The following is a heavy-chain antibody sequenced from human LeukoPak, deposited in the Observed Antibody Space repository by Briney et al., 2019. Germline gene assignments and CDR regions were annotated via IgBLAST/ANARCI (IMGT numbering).Heavy chain of an antibody. D-gene: IGHD1-26*01. Sequence: ASVKVSCKAFGYTFTSNYMHWVRQAPGQGPEWMGVISPSGGSTTYAQKFQGRVTMTRDTSISTAYMELSRLRSDDTAVYYCARADYSGSSFDYWGQGTLVTVSS. CDR1: GYTFTSNY. V-gene: IGHV1-46*01. CDR2: ISPSGGST. J-gene: IGHJ4*02. CDR3: ARADYSGSSFDY.